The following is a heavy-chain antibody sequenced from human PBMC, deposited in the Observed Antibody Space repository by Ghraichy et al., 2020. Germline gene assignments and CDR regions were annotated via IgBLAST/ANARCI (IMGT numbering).Heavy chain of an antibody. CDR3: ARRPSLSRYGDYVHWFDP. V-gene: IGHV4-39*01. CDR1: GGSISSSSYY. CDR2: IYYSGST. J-gene: IGHJ5*02. Sequence: SETLSLTCTVSGGSISSSSYYWGWIRQPPGKGLEWIGSIYYSGSTYYNPSLKSRVTISVDTSKNQFSLKLSSVTAADTAVYYCARRPSLSRYGDYVHWFDPWGQGTLVTVSS. D-gene: IGHD4-17*01.